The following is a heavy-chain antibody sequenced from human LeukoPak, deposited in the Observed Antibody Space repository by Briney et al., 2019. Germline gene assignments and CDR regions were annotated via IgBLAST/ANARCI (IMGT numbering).Heavy chain of an antibody. CDR2: ISSSSSYI. J-gene: IGHJ4*02. CDR1: GFTFSSYE. V-gene: IGHV3-21*01. D-gene: IGHD3/OR15-3a*01. CDR3: ARDRTGYYLDY. Sequence: PGGSLRLSCAASGFTFSSYEMNWVRQAPGKGLEWVSSISSSSSYIYYADSVKGRFTISRDNAKNSLYLQMNSLRAEDTAVYYCARDRTGYYLDYWGQGTLVTVSS.